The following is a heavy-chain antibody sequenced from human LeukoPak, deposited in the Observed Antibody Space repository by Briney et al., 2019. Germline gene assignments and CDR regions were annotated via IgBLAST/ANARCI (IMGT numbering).Heavy chain of an antibody. V-gene: IGHV1-2*02. CDR1: GYTFTGYY. CDR2: INPNSGGT. CDR3: ATVVLCSGYYFDY. D-gene: IGHD5-12*01. Sequence: ASVKVSCKASGYTFTGYYMHWVRQAPGQGLEWMGWINPNSGGTNYAQKFQGRVTMTRDTSISTAYMELSRLKSEDTAVYYCATVVLCSGYYFDYWGQGTLVTVSS. J-gene: IGHJ4*02.